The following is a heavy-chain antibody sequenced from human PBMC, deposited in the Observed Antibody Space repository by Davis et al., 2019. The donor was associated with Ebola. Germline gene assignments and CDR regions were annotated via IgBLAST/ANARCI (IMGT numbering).Heavy chain of an antibody. CDR2: ISSSSSTI. CDR3: ARAVYSGSHYGDFDY. J-gene: IGHJ4*02. D-gene: IGHD1-26*01. V-gene: IGHV3-48*02. Sequence: PGGSLRLSCAASGFTFSTYSMNWVRQAPGKGLEWLSYISSSSSTIYYADSLKGRFTISRDNAKNSVYLQMNSLRDEDTAVYYCARAVYSGSHYGDFDYWGQGTLVTVSS. CDR1: GFTFSTYS.